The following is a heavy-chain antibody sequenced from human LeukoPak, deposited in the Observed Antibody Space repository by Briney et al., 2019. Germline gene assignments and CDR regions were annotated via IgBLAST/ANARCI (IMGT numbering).Heavy chain of an antibody. J-gene: IGHJ4*02. Sequence: GGSLRLSCAASGFTFSSYGMHWVRQAPGKGLEWVAVIWYDGSNKYYADSVKGRFTISRDNSKNTLYLQMNSLRAEDTAVYYCAKGRAVRGYCSSTSCYFPADYWGQGTLVTVSS. CDR2: IWYDGSNK. CDR1: GFTFSSYG. D-gene: IGHD2-2*01. V-gene: IGHV3-33*06. CDR3: AKGRAVRGYCSSTSCYFPADY.